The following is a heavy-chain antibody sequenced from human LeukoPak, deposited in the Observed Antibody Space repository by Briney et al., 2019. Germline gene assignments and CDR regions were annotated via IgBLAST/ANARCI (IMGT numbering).Heavy chain of an antibody. CDR2: ISWDGGST. J-gene: IGHJ4*02. V-gene: IGHV3-43*01. Sequence: PGGSLRLSCAASGFTFDDYTMHWVRQAPGKGLEWVSLISWDGGSTYYADSVKGRFTISRDNSKNSLYLQMNSLRTEDTALYYCAKDEGYSYGHPFDYWGRGTLVTVSS. CDR1: GFTFDDYT. CDR3: AKDEGYSYGHPFDY. D-gene: IGHD5-18*01.